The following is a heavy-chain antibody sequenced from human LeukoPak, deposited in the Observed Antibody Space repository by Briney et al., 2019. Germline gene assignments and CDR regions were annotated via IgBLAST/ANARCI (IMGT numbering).Heavy chain of an antibody. CDR1: GYFISSGFY. V-gene: IGHV4-38-2*02. CDR3: ARAVGITTGLFDY. D-gene: IGHD1-26*01. CDR2: IHYSEIT. Sequence: SETLSLTCTVSGYFISSGFYWGWIRQSPGKGLEWIGSIHYSEITFYNPSLKSRVTMPLDTSKNRFSLNLNSVTAADTAVYYCARAVGITTGLFDYWGQGALVTVSS. J-gene: IGHJ4*02.